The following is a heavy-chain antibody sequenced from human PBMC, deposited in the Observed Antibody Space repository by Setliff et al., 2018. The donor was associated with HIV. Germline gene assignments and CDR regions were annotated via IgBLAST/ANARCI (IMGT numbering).Heavy chain of an antibody. CDR2: INHSGGT. Sequence: SETLSLTCAVYNGSFNGYYWSWIRQPPGKGLEWIGEINHSGGTTYNPSLNGRVGISVDTSKNQFSLKLITLTAADTAVYYCARQGGYNSPLMVWGQGKLVTVSS. V-gene: IGHV4-34*01. CDR3: ARQGGYNSPLMV. D-gene: IGHD3-10*01. CDR1: NGSFNGYY. J-gene: IGHJ4*02.